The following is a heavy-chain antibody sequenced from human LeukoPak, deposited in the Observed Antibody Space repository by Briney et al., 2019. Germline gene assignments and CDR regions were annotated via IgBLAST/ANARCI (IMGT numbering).Heavy chain of an antibody. CDR1: GFTFSSYG. Sequence: GGSLRLSCAASGFTFSSYGMHWVRQAPGKGLEWVAVISYDGSNKYYADSVKGRFTISRDNSKNTLYLQMNSLRAEDTAVYYCARGGVIVATIGDDYWGQGTLVTVSS. V-gene: IGHV3-30*03. J-gene: IGHJ4*02. D-gene: IGHD5-12*01. CDR2: ISYDGSNK. CDR3: ARGGVIVATIGDDY.